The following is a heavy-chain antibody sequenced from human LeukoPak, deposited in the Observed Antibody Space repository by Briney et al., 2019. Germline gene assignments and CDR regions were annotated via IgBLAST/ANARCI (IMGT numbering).Heavy chain of an antibody. CDR1: GVSVNTTY. CDR3: ARDGYGSGSYGWSAP. V-gene: IGHV4-59*02. J-gene: IGHJ5*02. D-gene: IGHD3-10*01. Sequence: SEALSLTCRVPGVSVNTTYSSWIPQPPGKGLEWSGNIHYSGSTNYKHSLDSRVTTSLDTSKNQVSLKWTPITAADAAIYCRARDGYGSGSYGWSAPWGQGTLVTASS. CDR2: IHYSGST.